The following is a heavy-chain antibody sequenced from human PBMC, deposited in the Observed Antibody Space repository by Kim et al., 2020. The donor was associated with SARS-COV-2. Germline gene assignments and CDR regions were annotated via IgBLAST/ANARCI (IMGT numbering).Heavy chain of an antibody. CDR3: ARDQVLRYFDWLYYYYGMDV. D-gene: IGHD3-9*01. CDR1: GFTFSSYW. J-gene: IGHJ6*02. V-gene: IGHV3-74*01. Sequence: GGSLRLSCAASGFTFSSYWMHWVRQAPGKGLVWVSRINSDGSSTSYADSVKGRFTISRDNAKNTLYLHMNSLRAEDTAVYYCARDQVLRYFDWLYYYYGMDVWGQGTTVTVSS. CDR2: INSDGSST.